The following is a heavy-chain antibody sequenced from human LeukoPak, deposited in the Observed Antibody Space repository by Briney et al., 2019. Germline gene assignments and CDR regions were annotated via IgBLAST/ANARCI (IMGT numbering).Heavy chain of an antibody. D-gene: IGHD6-19*01. CDR2: IRYVGSNK. CDR3: AKDRYSSGKFDY. CDR1: GFTFSSYG. J-gene: IGHJ4*02. Sequence: PGGSLRLSCAASGFTFSSYGMHWVRQAPGKGLEWVAFIRYVGSNKYYADSVKSRFTISRDNSKNTLYLQMNSLRAEDTAVYYCAKDRYSSGKFDYWGQGTLVTVSS. V-gene: IGHV3-30*02.